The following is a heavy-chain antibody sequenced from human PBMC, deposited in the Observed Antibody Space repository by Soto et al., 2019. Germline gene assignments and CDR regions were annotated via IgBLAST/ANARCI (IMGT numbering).Heavy chain of an antibody. CDR1: GYSISSGYH. CDR2: VHYSGNT. Sequence: SETLSLTCTVSGYSISSGYHWAWIRQPPGKGLEWLGSVHYSGNTYYTPSLKSRLTISVDKSKNQFSLNLSSVTAADTAVYYCARQDRVVAAGRWLVPSGQGSLVTISS. V-gene: IGHV4-38-2*02. CDR3: ARQDRVVAAGRWLVP. D-gene: IGHD2-15*01. J-gene: IGHJ5*02.